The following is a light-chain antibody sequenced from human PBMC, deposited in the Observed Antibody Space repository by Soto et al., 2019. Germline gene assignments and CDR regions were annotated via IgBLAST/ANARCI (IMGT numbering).Light chain of an antibody. Sequence: QSVLTQPASVSGSPGQSITISCTGTSSDVGGYNYVSWYQQHPGKAPKLMIYDVSNRPSGVSNRFSGSKSGNTASLTISGLQAEDEADYCCSSYTSSSPRFGPGTKVPVL. CDR1: SSDVGGYNY. V-gene: IGLV2-14*01. CDR3: SSYTSSSPR. CDR2: DVS. J-gene: IGLJ1*01.